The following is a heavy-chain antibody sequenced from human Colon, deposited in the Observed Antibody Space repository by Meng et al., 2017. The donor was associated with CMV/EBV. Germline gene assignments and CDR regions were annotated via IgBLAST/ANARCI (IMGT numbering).Heavy chain of an antibody. J-gene: IGHJ4*02. V-gene: IGHV4-39*07. D-gene: IGHD4-17*01. CDR3: ATDYGDYYFDR. CDR1: GGSISSSTYY. CDR2: IYYSGYT. Sequence: QLQLQWSGQGLGKPSGTLSLTCTVSGGSISSSTYYWGWIRQTPGKGLEWIGNIYYSGYTYYNPSLKSRLTISVDTSKNQFSLKLTSVTAADTAVYYCATDYGDYYFDRWGQGTLVTVSS.